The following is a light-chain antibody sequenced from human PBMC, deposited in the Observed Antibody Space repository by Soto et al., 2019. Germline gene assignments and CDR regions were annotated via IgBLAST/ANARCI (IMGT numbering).Light chain of an antibody. CDR3: HQRQSWPRT. CDR1: QYINTR. V-gene: IGKV3-11*01. J-gene: IGKJ1*01. Sequence: EIVLTQCPATLSSFPGDSVTLSCRASQYINTRLAWYQHRPGQAPRLLIYHTSIRAAGIPARFSASGAGTDFTLTISDVQPEDFALYYCHQRQSWPRTFGQGTKVDIK. CDR2: HTS.